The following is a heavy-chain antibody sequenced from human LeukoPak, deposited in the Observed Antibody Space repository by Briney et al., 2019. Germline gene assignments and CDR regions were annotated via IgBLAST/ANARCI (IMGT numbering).Heavy chain of an antibody. CDR3: ARISADTVTTWYPGAFDI. J-gene: IGHJ3*02. CDR2: IIPILGIA. Sequence: SVKVSCKASGGTFSSYAISWVRQAPGQGPEWMGRIIPILGIANYAQKFQGRVTITADKSTSTAYMELSSLRSEDTAVYYCARISADTVTTWYPGAFDIWGQGTMVTVSS. CDR1: GGTFSSYA. V-gene: IGHV1-69*04. D-gene: IGHD5-12*01.